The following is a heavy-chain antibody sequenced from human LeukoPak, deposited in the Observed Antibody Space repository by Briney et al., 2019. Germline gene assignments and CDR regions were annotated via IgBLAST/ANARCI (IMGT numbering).Heavy chain of an antibody. J-gene: IGHJ4*02. D-gene: IGHD2-2*01. CDR1: GGSLSSYY. Sequence: SETLSLTCTVSGGSLSSYYWSWIRPPPGKGLEWIGYIYYSGSTSYNPSLKSRVTISVDTSKNQFSLKLSSVTAADTALYYCARDLRGSSCYDYWGQGTLVTVSS. CDR3: ARDLRGSSCYDY. V-gene: IGHV4-59*01. CDR2: IYYSGST.